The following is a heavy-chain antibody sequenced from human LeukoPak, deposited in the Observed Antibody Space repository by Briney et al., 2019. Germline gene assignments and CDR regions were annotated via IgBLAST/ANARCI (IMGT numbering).Heavy chain of an antibody. J-gene: IGHJ4*02. CDR3: TTDRGIAVRPLFDY. CDR2: VKSKSDGGTI. CDR1: GFPFIKGW. D-gene: IGHD6-19*01. V-gene: IGHV3-15*01. Sequence: GGSLRLSFTAPGFPFIKGWISGVRQAPGKGRGWVGGVKSKSDGGTIDYGAPVKGRFTISRDDSKNMLYLQMNSLQTEDTAVYYCTTDRGIAVRPLFDYWGQGTLVTVSS.